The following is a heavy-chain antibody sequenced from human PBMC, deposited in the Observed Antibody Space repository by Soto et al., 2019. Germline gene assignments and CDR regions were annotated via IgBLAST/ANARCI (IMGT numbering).Heavy chain of an antibody. J-gene: IGHJ6*02. CDR1: GFTFSSYA. Sequence: PGGSLRLSCAASGFTFSSYAMSWVRQAPGKGLEWVSVISGSGDFTFYADSVKGRFTISRDNSKNTLYLQMNSLRAEDTAVYYCAKDDYGDYGPRYYGMDVWGQGTTVTVSS. CDR2: ISGSGDFT. V-gene: IGHV3-23*01. D-gene: IGHD4-17*01. CDR3: AKDDYGDYGPRYYGMDV.